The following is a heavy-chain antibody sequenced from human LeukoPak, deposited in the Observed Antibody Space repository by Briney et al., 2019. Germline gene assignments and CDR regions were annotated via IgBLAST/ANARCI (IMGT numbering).Heavy chain of an antibody. D-gene: IGHD2-15*01. V-gene: IGHV4-30-2*01. CDR1: GGSISSGGYS. J-gene: IGHJ2*01. Sequence: PSQTLSLTCAVSGGSISSGGYSWSWIRQPPGKGLEWIGYIYHSGSTYYNPSLKSRVTISVDRSKNQFSLKLSSVTAADTAVYYCARDGGIYCSGGSCYYGWYFDLWGRGTLVTVSS. CDR3: ARDGGIYCSGGSCYYGWYFDL. CDR2: IYHSGST.